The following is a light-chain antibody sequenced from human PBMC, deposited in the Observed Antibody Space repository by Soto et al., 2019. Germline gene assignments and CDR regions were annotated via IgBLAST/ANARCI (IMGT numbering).Light chain of an antibody. CDR1: SSDVGDRNY. CDR2: EVN. CDR3: SSYTTRKTWV. Sequence: QSALTQPASVSGSPGQSITISCTGTSSDVGDRNYVSWYQQHPGKAPKLMIFEVNNRPSGVSNRFSGSKSGNTASLTISGLQAEDEADYYCSSYTTRKTWVFGGGTKLTVL. J-gene: IGLJ3*02. V-gene: IGLV2-14*01.